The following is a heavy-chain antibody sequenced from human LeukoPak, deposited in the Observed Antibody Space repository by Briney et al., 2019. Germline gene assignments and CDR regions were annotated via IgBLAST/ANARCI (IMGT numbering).Heavy chain of an antibody. CDR3: VRDNRSYNFDY. D-gene: IGHD1-26*01. J-gene: IGHJ4*02. CDR1: GFTFSSFW. Sequence: GGSLRLSCAASGFTFSSFWMTWVRQAPGKGLEWVATINQDGIETYYVDSVKGRFTISRDNAKNSLNLQMNSLRAEDTAVYYCVRDNRSYNFDYWGQGTLVTVSS. CDR2: INQDGIET. V-gene: IGHV3-7*01.